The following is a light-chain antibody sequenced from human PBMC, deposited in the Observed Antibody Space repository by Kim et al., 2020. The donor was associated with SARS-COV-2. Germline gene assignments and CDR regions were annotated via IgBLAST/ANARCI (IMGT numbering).Light chain of an antibody. J-gene: IGLJ3*02. V-gene: IGLV3-19*01. CDR3: SSRDTTGDHVV. Sequence: AVGQTVRLTCQGDSLRSYYATGYQQRPGQAPTLVLYGKYDRPSGIPDRFSGSASGNTASLTITGAQAEDEGDYYCSSRDTTGDHVVFGGGTQLTVL. CDR1: SLRSYY. CDR2: GKY.